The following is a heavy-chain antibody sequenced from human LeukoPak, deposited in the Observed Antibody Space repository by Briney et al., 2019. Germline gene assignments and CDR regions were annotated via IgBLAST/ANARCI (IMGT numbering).Heavy chain of an antibody. CDR2: IYYSGST. CDR3: APWLLSDGSIDY. V-gene: IGHV4-39*01. CDR1: GGSISSSSYY. J-gene: IGHJ4*02. Sequence: PSETLSLTCTVSGGSISSSSYYWGWIRQPPGKGLEWIGSIYYSGSTYYNPSLKSRVTISVDTSKNQFSLKLSSVTAADTAVYYCAPWLLSDGSIDYWGQGTLVTVSS. D-gene: IGHD3-3*01.